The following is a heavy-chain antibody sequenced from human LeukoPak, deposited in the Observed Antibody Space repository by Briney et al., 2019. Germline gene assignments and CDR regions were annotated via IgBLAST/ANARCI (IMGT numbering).Heavy chain of an antibody. CDR2: ISGSAGGT. J-gene: IGHJ6*02. V-gene: IGHV3-23*01. CDR3: AKDSSSSNPYYGMDV. CDR1: GFIFRHYG. D-gene: IGHD6-6*01. Sequence: GGSLRLSCAASGFIFRHYGMSWVRQAPGKGLEWVAAISGSAGGTYYEDSVKGRFTISRDNAKNSLYLQMNSLRAEDTAVYYCAKDSSSSNPYYGMDVWGQGTTVTVSS.